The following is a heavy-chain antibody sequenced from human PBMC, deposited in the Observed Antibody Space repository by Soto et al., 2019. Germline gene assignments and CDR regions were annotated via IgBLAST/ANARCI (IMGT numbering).Heavy chain of an antibody. Sequence: PGGSLRLSCAASGFTFDDYAMHWVRQAPGKGLEWVSGISWNSGSIGYADSVKGRFTISRDNAKNSLYLQMNSLRAEDTALYYCAKDNGYSGYDFDSPGLTHFFDPWGQGTLVTVS. D-gene: IGHD5-12*01. CDR2: ISWNSGSI. CDR3: AKDNGYSGYDFDSPGLTHFFDP. V-gene: IGHV3-9*01. CDR1: GFTFDDYA. J-gene: IGHJ5*02.